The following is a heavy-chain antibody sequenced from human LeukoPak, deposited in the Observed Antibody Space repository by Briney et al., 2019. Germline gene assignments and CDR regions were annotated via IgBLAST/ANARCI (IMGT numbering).Heavy chain of an antibody. CDR2: ISSNGGST. CDR1: GFTFSSHA. V-gene: IGHV3-64*01. Sequence: PGGSLRLSCAASGFTFSSHAMHWVRQAPGKGLEYVSAISSNGGSTYYANSVKGRFTISRDNSKNTLYLQMGSLRAEDMAVYYCARDGDILTGSSYYYYYYMDVWGKGTTVTVSS. J-gene: IGHJ6*03. D-gene: IGHD3-9*01. CDR3: ARDGDILTGSSYYYYYYMDV.